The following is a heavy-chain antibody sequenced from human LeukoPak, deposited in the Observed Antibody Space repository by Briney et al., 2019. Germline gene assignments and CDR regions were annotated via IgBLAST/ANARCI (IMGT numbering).Heavy chain of an antibody. CDR2: IWYDGSNK. J-gene: IGHJ3*02. CDR1: GFTFSSYG. CDR3: ARAVGSSLGAFDI. Sequence: GGSLRLSCAASGFTFSSYGMHWVRQAPGKGLEWVAVIWYDGSNKYSADSVKGRFTISRDNSKNTLYLQMNSLRAEDTAVYYCARAVGSSLGAFDIWGQGTMVTVSS. V-gene: IGHV3-33*01. D-gene: IGHD4-23*01.